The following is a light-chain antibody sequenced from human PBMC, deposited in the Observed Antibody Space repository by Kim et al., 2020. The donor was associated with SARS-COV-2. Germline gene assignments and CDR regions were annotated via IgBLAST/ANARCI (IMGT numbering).Light chain of an antibody. V-gene: IGLV1-40*01. CDR3: QSYDTSLRAVV. Sequence: QSVLTQPPSVSGAPGQRVAISCTGSSSNIGRGYGVHWYQQLPGTAPKLLIYGNNNRPSGVPDRFSGSKSGTSASLAITGLQAEDEADYYCQSYDTSLRAVVFGGGTRLTVL. J-gene: IGLJ2*01. CDR1: SSNIGRGYG. CDR2: GNN.